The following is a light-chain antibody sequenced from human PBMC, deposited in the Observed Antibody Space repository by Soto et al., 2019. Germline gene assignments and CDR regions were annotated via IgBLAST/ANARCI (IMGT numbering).Light chain of an antibody. CDR3: QQYNNWPLT. CDR1: RSVSSN. V-gene: IGKV3-15*01. Sequence: EVVMTQSPATLSVSKGDSATLSCRASRSVSSNLAWYQQRPGQAPRLLIYGASTRVTGIPARFSGSGSGTEFTLTIGSLQSEDFAVYYCQQYNNWPLTSGGGTKVDIK. J-gene: IGKJ4*01. CDR2: GAS.